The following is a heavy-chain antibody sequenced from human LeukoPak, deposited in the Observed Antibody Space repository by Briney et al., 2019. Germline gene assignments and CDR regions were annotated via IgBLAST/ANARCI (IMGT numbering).Heavy chain of an antibody. CDR2: ISDSSGTI. CDR3: ARRSEFGVLYYMDV. CDR1: GFPFSSYS. J-gene: IGHJ6*03. V-gene: IGHV3-48*01. Sequence: GGSLRLPCAASGFPFSSYSMNWVRQAPGKGLEWVSYISDSSGTIYYADSVKGRITISRDNAKNSLYLQMNSLRAEDTAVYYCARRSEFGVLYYMDVWGKGTTVTVSS. D-gene: IGHD3-16*01.